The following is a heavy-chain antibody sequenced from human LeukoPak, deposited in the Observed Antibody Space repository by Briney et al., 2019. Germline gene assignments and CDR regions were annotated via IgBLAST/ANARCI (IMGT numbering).Heavy chain of an antibody. CDR1: GGSISSYY. CDR2: IYYSGST. D-gene: IGHD2-21*02. V-gene: IGHV4-59*01. Sequence: PSETLSLTCTVSGGSISSYYWSWIRQPPGKGLEWIGYIYYSGSTNYNPSLKSRVTISVDTSKNQFSLKLSSVTAADTAVYYCARDAYCGGDCYLFDYWGQGTLVTVSS. J-gene: IGHJ4*02. CDR3: ARDAYCGGDCYLFDY.